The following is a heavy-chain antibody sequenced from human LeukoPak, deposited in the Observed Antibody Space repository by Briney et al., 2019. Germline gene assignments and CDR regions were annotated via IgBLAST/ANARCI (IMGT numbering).Heavy chain of an antibody. Sequence: QPSGTLSLSCAASGFTFSTYAVNWVRQAQGQGLEWVSTISSSGDSTYYADSVKGRFTISRDNSKDTLYLQMSSVRVDDTAVYYCARDRGRYYDSRGFYWGYYFDSWGRGILVTVST. CDR3: ARDRGRYYDSRGFYWGYYFDS. V-gene: IGHV3-23*01. D-gene: IGHD3-22*01. CDR2: ISSSGDST. CDR1: GFTFSTYA. J-gene: IGHJ4*02.